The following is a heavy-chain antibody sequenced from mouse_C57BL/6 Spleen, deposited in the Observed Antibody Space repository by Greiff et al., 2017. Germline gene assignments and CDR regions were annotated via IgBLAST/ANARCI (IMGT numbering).Heavy chain of an antibody. D-gene: IGHD1-1*01. Sequence: VQLQQPGAELVKPGASVKLSCKASGYTFTSYWMHWVKQRPGRGLEWIGRIDPNSGGTKYNEKFKSKATLTVDKPSSTAYMQLSSLTSEDSAVYYCAREVITTVVATRYFDVWGTGTTVTFSS. CDR2: IDPNSGGT. V-gene: IGHV1-72*01. J-gene: IGHJ1*03. CDR1: GYTFTSYW. CDR3: AREVITTVVATRYFDV.